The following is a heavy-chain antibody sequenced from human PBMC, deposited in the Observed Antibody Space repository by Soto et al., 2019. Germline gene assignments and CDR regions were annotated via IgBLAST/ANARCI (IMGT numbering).Heavy chain of an antibody. Sequence: EVQLLESGGGLEHPGGSLRLSCVASGFTFASYALSWVRQSPGKGLEWVSAITISGDVTMYADSVNGRFPISRDTSRNTLYLQMNSLRADDTAVYYCAKGCWPTYFDLWGRGTLVTVSS. CDR2: ITISGDVT. D-gene: IGHD6-13*01. J-gene: IGHJ2*01. CDR3: AKGCWPTYFDL. CDR1: GFTFASYA. V-gene: IGHV3-23*01.